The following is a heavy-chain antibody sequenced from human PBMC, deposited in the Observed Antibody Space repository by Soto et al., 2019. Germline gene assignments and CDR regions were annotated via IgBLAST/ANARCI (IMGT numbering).Heavy chain of an antibody. Sequence: VASVKVSCKASGYTFTGYYMHWVRQAPGQGLEWMGWINPNSGGTNYAQKFQGRVTVTRDTSTSTAYMELNRLTSDDTAVYYCASEDCRNTNCLKGFDYWGQGTLVTVSS. CDR3: ASEDCRNTNCLKGFDY. J-gene: IGHJ4*02. V-gene: IGHV1-2*02. CDR2: INPNSGGT. CDR1: GYTFTGYY. D-gene: IGHD2-15*01.